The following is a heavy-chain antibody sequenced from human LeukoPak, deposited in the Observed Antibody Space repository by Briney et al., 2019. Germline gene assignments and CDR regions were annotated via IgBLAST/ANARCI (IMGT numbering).Heavy chain of an antibody. CDR2: INHSGST. D-gene: IGHD6-13*01. CDR3: ARGSGAAAGNHYYFDY. CDR1: GGSFSGYY. Sequence: SETLSLTCAVYGGSFSGYYWSWIRQPPGKGLEWIGEINHSGSTNYNPSLKSRVTISVDTSKNQFSLKLSSVTAADTAVHYCARGSGAAAGNHYYFDYWGQGTLVTVSS. J-gene: IGHJ4*02. V-gene: IGHV4-34*01.